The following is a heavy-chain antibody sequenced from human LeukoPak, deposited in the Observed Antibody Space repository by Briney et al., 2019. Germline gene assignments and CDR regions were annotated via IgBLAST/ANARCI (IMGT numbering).Heavy chain of an antibody. Sequence: GGSLRLSCAASGFTFSSYAMSWVRQAPGKGLEWVSAISGSGGSTYYADSVKGRFTISRDNSKNTLYLQMNSLRAEDTAVYYCAKVPDILTGPYTSYWGQGTLVTVSS. CDR3: AKVPDILTGPYTSY. V-gene: IGHV3-23*01. D-gene: IGHD3-9*01. CDR2: ISGSGGST. CDR1: GFTFSSYA. J-gene: IGHJ4*02.